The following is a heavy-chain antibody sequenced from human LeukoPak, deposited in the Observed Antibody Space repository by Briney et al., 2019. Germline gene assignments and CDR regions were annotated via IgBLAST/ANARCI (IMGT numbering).Heavy chain of an antibody. V-gene: IGHV4-30-4*07. CDR2: IYYSGST. J-gene: IGHJ3*02. CDR3: ARDLPPSSGWYTDAFDI. D-gene: IGHD6-19*01. Sequence: PSETLSLPCAVSGGSISSGGYSWSWIRQPPGKGLEWIGYIYYSGSTYYNPSLKSRVTISVNTSKNQFSLKLSSVTAADTAVYYCARDLPPSSGWYTDAFDIWGQGIMVTVSS. CDR1: GGSISSGGYS.